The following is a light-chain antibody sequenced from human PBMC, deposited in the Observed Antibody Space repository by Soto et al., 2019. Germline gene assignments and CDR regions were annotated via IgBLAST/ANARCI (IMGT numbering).Light chain of an antibody. Sequence: EIVLTQSPGTLSLSPGERATLSCRASQSVNSNYLAWYQQKPGQAPRLLIYGASSRATGIPDRFSGSGSGTDFTLTISRLETEDFAVYYCHQYSNSPATFGPGTKVDIK. CDR2: GAS. V-gene: IGKV3-20*01. CDR3: HQYSNSPAT. CDR1: QSVNSNY. J-gene: IGKJ3*01.